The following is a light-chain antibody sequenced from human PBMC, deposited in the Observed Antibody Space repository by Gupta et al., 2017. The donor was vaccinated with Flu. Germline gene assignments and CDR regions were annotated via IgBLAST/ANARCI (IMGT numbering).Light chain of an antibody. J-gene: IGKJ1*01. CDR3: MQALQIPWT. CDR2: LGS. CDR1: QSLLHSNGYNY. Sequence: DIVMTQSPLSLPVTPGEPASTSCRSSQSLLHSNGYNYLDWYLQKPGQSPQLLIYLGSNRASGVPDRFSGSGSGTDFTLNISRVEAEDVGVYYCMQALQIPWTFGQGTKVEIK. V-gene: IGKV2-28*01.